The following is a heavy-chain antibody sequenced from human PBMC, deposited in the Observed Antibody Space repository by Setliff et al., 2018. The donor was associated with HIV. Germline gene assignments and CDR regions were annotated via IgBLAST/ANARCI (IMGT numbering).Heavy chain of an antibody. CDR3: ARPYSGRGGGAWFDP. CDR1: GGSISSSHKY. V-gene: IGHV4-39*01. CDR2: VIYGGDT. J-gene: IGHJ5*02. D-gene: IGHD5-12*01. Sequence: SETLSLTCTVSGGSISSSHKYWGWIRQPPGKGLEWIGSVIYGGDTFYNPSLKSRVTISVDTSNNQVSLNLISVTAADTAVYYCARPYSGRGGGAWFDPWGQGTLVTFS.